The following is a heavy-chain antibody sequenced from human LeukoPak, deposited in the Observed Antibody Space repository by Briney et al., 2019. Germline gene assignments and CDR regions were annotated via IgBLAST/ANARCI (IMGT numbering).Heavy chain of an antibody. CDR2: ISGSGGST. CDR3: ARQAYDFWSGYYLSSY. J-gene: IGHJ4*02. V-gene: IGHV3-23*01. Sequence: GGSLRLSCAASGFTFSSYAMSWVRQAPGKGLEWVSAISGSGGSTYYADSVKGRFTISRDNSKNTLYLQMNSLRAEDTAVYYCARQAYDFWSGYYLSSYWGQGTLVTVSS. CDR1: GFTFSSYA. D-gene: IGHD3-3*01.